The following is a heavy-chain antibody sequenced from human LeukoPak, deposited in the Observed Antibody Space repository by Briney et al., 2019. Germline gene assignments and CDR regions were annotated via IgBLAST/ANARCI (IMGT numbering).Heavy chain of an antibody. J-gene: IGHJ4*02. D-gene: IGHD6-6*01. CDR3: ARFPRSARDSIAARAADY. CDR2: INPNSGGT. V-gene: IGHV1-2*02. Sequence: ASVKVSCKASGYTFTCYYMHWVRQAPGQGLEWMGWINPNSGGTNYAQKFQGRVTMTRDTSISTAYMELSRLRSDDTAVYYCARFPRSARDSIAARAADYWGQGNLVTVSS. CDR1: GYTFTCYY.